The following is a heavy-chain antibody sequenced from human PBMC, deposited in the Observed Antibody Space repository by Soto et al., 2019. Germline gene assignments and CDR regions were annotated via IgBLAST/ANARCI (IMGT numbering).Heavy chain of an antibody. CDR3: ARVSAAMNYYYYYMDV. CDR1: GGTFSSYT. J-gene: IGHJ6*03. D-gene: IGHD2-2*01. V-gene: IGHV1-69*02. Sequence: QVQLVQSGAEVKKPGSSVKVSCKASGGTFSSYTISWVRQAPGQGLEWMGRIIPILGIANYAQKFQGRVTITADKSTSTAYMELSSLRSEDTAVYYCARVSAAMNYYYYYMDVWVKGTTVTVSS. CDR2: IIPILGIA.